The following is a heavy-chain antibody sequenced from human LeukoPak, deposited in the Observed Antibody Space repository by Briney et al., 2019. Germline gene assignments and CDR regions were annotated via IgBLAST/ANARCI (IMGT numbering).Heavy chain of an antibody. Sequence: ASVKVSCKASGYTFINYGITWVRQAPGQGLEWMGWISVYSGDTKYAQKVQGRVTMTTGTSTNIAYMQLRNLTSDDTAVYYCARESASWSDFDPWGQGTLVTVTS. CDR2: ISVYSGDT. CDR3: ARESASWSDFDP. J-gene: IGHJ5*02. V-gene: IGHV1-18*01. CDR1: GYTFINYG. D-gene: IGHD3-10*01.